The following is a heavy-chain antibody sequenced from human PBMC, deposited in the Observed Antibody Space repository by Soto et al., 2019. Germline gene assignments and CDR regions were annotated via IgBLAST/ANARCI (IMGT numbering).Heavy chain of an antibody. CDR3: AKESGGGYTPFDY. D-gene: IGHD2-15*01. CDR1: GFTFSSYG. Sequence: QVQLVESGGGVVQPGRSLRLSCAASGFTFSSYGMHWVRQAPGKGLEWVAGISYDGSIQYSADSVKGRFTISRDNSKSTLYLQMNSLRSDDTAVYYCAKESGGGYTPFDYWGQGTLVTVSS. V-gene: IGHV3-30*18. J-gene: IGHJ4*02. CDR2: ISYDGSIQ.